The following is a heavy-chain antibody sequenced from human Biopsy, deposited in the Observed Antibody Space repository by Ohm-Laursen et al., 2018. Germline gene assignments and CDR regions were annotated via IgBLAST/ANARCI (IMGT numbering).Heavy chain of an antibody. CDR3: ARHDRSGYWGLDY. Sequence: GTLSLTCSVSGGSLNNHYWSWIRQSPGKGLEWLAYIYSSGRTNYNPSLKSRIIVSVDTSKSQLSLKVTSVTATDTAMYYCARHDRSGYWGLDYWGQGALVTVSA. CDR1: GGSLNNHY. V-gene: IGHV4-4*08. D-gene: IGHD3-22*01. J-gene: IGHJ4*02. CDR2: IYSSGRT.